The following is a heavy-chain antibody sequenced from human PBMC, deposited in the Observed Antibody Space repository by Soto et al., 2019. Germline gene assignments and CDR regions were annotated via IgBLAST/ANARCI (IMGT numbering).Heavy chain of an antibody. Sequence: SETLSLTCAVYGGSFSGYYWSWIRQPPGKGLEWIGEINHSGSTNYNPSLKSRVTISVDTSKNQFSLKLSSVTAADTAVYYCARGRYSSSWYHYYYMDVWGKGTTVTVSS. CDR1: GGSFSGYY. CDR2: INHSGST. CDR3: ARGRYSSSWYHYYYMDV. D-gene: IGHD6-13*01. J-gene: IGHJ6*03. V-gene: IGHV4-34*01.